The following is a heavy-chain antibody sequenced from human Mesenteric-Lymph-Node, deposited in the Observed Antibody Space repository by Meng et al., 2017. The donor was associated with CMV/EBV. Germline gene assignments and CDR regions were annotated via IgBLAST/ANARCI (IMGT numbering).Heavy chain of an antibody. CDR1: GYTVSSNY. CDR2: IYSGGRT. CDR3: ARSRYYYGSGTYYTGDFDY. V-gene: IGHV3-66*02. D-gene: IGHD3-10*01. Sequence: GGSLRLSCAASGYTVSSNYMSWARQAPGKGLEWVSVIYSGGRTYYADSVKGRFTISRDNSKNTLYLQMNSLRAEDTAVYYCARSRYYYGSGTYYTGDFDYWGQGTLVIVSS. J-gene: IGHJ4*02.